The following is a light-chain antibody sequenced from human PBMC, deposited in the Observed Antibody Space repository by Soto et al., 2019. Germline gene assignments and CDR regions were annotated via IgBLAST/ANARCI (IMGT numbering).Light chain of an antibody. CDR3: QSYDSSLSGSWGV. V-gene: IGLV1-40*01. Sequence: QSVLTQSPSVSGAPVQTVTISCTGSSSNIGAGYDVHWYQQLPGTAPKLLIYGNSNRPSGVPDRFSGSKSGTSASLAITGLQAEDEADYYCQSYDSSLSGSWGVFGTGTKVTVL. CDR2: GNS. CDR1: SSNIGAGYD. J-gene: IGLJ1*01.